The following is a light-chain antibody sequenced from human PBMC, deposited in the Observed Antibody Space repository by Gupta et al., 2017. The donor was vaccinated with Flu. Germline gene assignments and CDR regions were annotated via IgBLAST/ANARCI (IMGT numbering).Light chain of an antibody. CDR2: KDS. CDR3: QSADSSGTYGV. V-gene: IGLV3-25*03. J-gene: IGLJ3*02. CDR1: ALTKQY. Sequence: GQTARITCSGDALTKQYAYWYQQKPGQAPVLVIYKDSERPSGIPERFSGSSSGTTVTLTISGVQAEDEADYYCQSADSSGTYGVFGGGTKLTVL.